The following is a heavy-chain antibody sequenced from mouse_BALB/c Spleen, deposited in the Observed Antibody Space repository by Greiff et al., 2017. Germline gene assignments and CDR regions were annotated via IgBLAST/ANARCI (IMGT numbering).Heavy chain of an antibody. CDR3: ARFVITTVVATDY. D-gene: IGHD1-1*01. CDR2: IYPGDGDT. Sequence: VQLVESGAELVRPGSSVKISCKASGYAFSSYWMNWVKQRPGQGLEWIGQIYPGDGDTNYNGKFKGKATLTADKSSSTAYMQLSSLTSEDSAVYFCARFVITTVVATDYWGQGTTLTVSS. J-gene: IGHJ2*01. V-gene: IGHV1-80*01. CDR1: GYAFSSYW.